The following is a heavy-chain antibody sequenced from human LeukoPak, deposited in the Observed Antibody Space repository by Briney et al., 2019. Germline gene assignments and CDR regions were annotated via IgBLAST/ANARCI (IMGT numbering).Heavy chain of an antibody. CDR3: AAEGSVVTDHAFDI. CDR2: IVVGSGDT. V-gene: IGHV1-58*01. J-gene: IGHJ3*02. CDR1: GFTFTSSA. D-gene: IGHD4-23*01. Sequence: GTSVKVSCKASGFTFTSSAVQWVRQARGQRLEWIGWIVVGSGDTNYAQKFQERVTITRDMSTSTAYMELSSLRSEDTAVYYCAAEGSVVTDHAFDIWGQGTMVTVSS.